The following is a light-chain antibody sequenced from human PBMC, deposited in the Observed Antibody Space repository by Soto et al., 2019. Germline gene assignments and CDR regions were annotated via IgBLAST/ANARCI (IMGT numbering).Light chain of an antibody. CDR3: QQYSSSPS. Sequence: EIVMTQSPTTLSVSPGERATLSCRASQSVSTNWAWYQQKPGQVPSLLIYGASTRASGIPARFSGRGSGTEFTLTIRSLQSEDFAVYYCQQYSSSPSFGQGTRLEIK. CDR2: GAS. V-gene: IGKV3-15*01. CDR1: QSVSTN. J-gene: IGKJ5*01.